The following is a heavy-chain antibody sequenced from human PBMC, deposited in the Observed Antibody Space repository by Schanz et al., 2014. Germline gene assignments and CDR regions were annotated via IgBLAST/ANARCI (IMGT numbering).Heavy chain of an antibody. J-gene: IGHJ6*02. D-gene: IGHD3-10*01. CDR1: GFAFSVYG. CDR2: IWSDGSTK. Sequence: QVQLVESGGGVVQFGRSLRLSCAASGFAFSVYGMHWVRQAPGKGPEWVAVIWSDGSTKYYADSVKGRFTISRDNAKNSLFLQMNSLRVEDTAVYYCARLPVGYGSGIWDVWGQGTSVTVSS. V-gene: IGHV3-33*01. CDR3: ARLPVGYGSGIWDV.